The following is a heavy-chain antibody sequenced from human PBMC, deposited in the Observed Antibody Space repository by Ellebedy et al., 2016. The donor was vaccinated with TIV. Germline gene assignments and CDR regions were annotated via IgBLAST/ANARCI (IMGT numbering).Heavy chain of an antibody. Sequence: PGGSLRLSCAASGFTFSNYWMSWVRQAPGKGLEWVATINQGGSETYYVDSVKGRFTISRDNSKNSLYLQMNSLRADDTALYYCASAARGSGAYESFWGQGTLVTVSS. CDR1: GFTFSNYW. CDR2: INQGGSET. J-gene: IGHJ4*02. V-gene: IGHV3-7*01. D-gene: IGHD5-12*01. CDR3: ASAARGSGAYESF.